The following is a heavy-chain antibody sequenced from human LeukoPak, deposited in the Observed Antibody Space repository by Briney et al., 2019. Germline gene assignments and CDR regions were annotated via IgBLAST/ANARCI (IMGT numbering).Heavy chain of an antibody. CDR2: IWYDGSNK. Sequence: GGSLRLSCAASDFTFTSYGMHWVRQAPGKGLEWVAVIWYDGSNKDYADSVKGRFTISRDNSKNTLYLQMNSLRAEDTAVYYCARDPSNNYMDVRGKGTTVTVSS. CDR1: DFTFTSYG. D-gene: IGHD4/OR15-4a*01. CDR3: ARDPSNNYMDV. V-gene: IGHV3-33*01. J-gene: IGHJ6*03.